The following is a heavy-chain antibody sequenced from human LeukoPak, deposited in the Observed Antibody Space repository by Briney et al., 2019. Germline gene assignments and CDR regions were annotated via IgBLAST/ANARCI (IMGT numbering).Heavy chain of an antibody. CDR2: IYPGDSDT. Sequence: GEPLKISWQPPGYRFTGYWRGWSRQLHGKGLDWMRIIYPGDSDTRYSPSFQGQITISAAKSIRTAYLQWSSLKASDTAMYYCARLYDSSGYPSFDSWGQGTLVTVSS. V-gene: IGHV5-51*02. CDR3: ARLYDSSGYPSFDS. J-gene: IGHJ4*02. D-gene: IGHD3-22*01. CDR1: GYRFTGYW.